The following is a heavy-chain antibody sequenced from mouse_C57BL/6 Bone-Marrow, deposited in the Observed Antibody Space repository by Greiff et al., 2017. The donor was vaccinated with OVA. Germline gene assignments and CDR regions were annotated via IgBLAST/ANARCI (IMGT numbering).Heavy chain of an antibody. CDR1: GYTFPSYT. V-gene: IGHV1-4*01. CDR2: INPSSGYT. D-gene: IGHD3-3*01. Sequence: QVQLQQSGAELARPGASVKMSCKASGYTFPSYTMHWVKQRPGQGLEWIGYINPSSGYTKYNQKFKDKATLTADKSSSTAYMQLSSLTSEDSAVYYCEREGQCRRPPWFAYWGQGTMVTVSA. J-gene: IGHJ3*01. CDR3: EREGQCRRPPWFAY.